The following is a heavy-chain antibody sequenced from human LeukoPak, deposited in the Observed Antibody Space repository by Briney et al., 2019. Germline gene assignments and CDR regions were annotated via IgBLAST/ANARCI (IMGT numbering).Heavy chain of an antibody. V-gene: IGHV6-1*01. J-gene: IGHJ4*02. CDR3: ARGASITTAGQYYFDS. Sequence: SQTLSLTCAISGDTVSSNRAAWNWIRLPPSRGIEWLGRTYYRSKWYDDYAVSVRSRITVNPDTSKNQFSLRLSTVTPEDTAVYYCARGASITTAGQYYFDSWAREPWSPSPQ. CDR2: TYYRSKWYD. D-gene: IGHD1-14*01. CDR1: GDTVSSNRAA.